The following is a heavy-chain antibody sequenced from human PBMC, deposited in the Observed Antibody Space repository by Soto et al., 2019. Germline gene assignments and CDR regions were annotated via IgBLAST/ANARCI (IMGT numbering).Heavy chain of an antibody. CDR3: ARGNMDV. Sequence: QAPGRGLEWVAVVSHVDDNKYYADSVRGRFTISRDNSKKMLYLQMNSLRADDTALYSCARGNMDVWGQGTTVTVSS. D-gene: IGHD1-1*01. J-gene: IGHJ6*02. V-gene: IGHV3-30-3*01. CDR2: VSHVDDNK.